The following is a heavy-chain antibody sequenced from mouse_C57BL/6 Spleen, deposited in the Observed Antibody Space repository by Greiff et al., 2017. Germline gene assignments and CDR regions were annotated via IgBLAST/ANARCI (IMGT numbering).Heavy chain of an antibody. CDR3: VREGKEGYFDY. V-gene: IGHV10-3*01. CDR1: GFTFNTYA. J-gene: IGHJ2*01. CDR2: IRSKCSNYAT. Sequence: EVKLMESGGGLVQPKGSLKLSCAASGFTFNTYAMHWVRQAPGKGLEWVARIRSKCSNYATYYADSVKDRFTISRDDSQSMLYLQMNNLKTEDTAMYYCVREGKEGYFDYWGQGTPLTVSS.